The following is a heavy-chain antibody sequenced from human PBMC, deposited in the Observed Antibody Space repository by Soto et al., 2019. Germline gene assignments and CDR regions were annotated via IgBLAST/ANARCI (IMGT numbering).Heavy chain of an antibody. J-gene: IGHJ4*02. D-gene: IGHD2-2*01. CDR1: GFTFSSYG. V-gene: IGHV3-33*01. CDR2: IWYDGSNK. Sequence: QVQLVESGGGVVQPGRSLRLSCAASGFTFSSYGMHCVRQAPGKGLEWVAVIWYDGSNKYYADFVKGRFTISRDNSKNTLYLQMNSLRAEDTAVYYCASRSPALDYWGQGTLVTVSS. CDR3: ASRSPALDY.